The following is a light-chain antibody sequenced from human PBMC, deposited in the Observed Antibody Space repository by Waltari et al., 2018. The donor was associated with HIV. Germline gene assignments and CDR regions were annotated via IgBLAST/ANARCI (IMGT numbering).Light chain of an antibody. CDR2: QAN. CDR1: ALPRQY. V-gene: IGLV3-25*03. J-gene: IGLJ2*01. CDR3: QTTDRNGVVA. Sequence: SSALTQTPSVSVSPGQTATSTCSGEALPRQYAHWYHQREGQAPLLVIFQANKRPSGIPERFAAASSGTVLTLTIRGVQTEDEGDYYCQTTDRNGVVAFGGGTKVTVL.